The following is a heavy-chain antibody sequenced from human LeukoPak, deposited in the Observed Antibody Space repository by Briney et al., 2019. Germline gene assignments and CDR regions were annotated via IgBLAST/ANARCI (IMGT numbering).Heavy chain of an antibody. D-gene: IGHD3-9*01. CDR1: GGSISSSSYY. CDR2: IYYSGST. V-gene: IGHV4-39*01. J-gene: IGHJ3*02. Sequence: SETLSLTCTVSGGSISSSSYYWGWIRQPPGKGLEWIGSIYYSGSTYYNPSLKSRVTISVDTSKNQFSLKLSSVTAADTAVYYCARQAVLRYFDWFHAFDIWGQGTMVPVSS. CDR3: ARQAVLRYFDWFHAFDI.